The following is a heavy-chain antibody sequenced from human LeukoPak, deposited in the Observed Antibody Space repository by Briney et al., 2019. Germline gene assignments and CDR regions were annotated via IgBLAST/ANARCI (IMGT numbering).Heavy chain of an antibody. V-gene: IGHV4-59*08. CDR2: IYYSGST. CDR1: GGSISSYY. D-gene: IGHD5-24*01. J-gene: IGHJ4*02. Sequence: PSETLSLTCTVSGGSISSYYWSWIRQPPGKGLEWIGYIYYSGSTNYNPSLKSRVTISVDTSKNQFSLKLSSVTAADTAVYYCAGGSSRDGYNSCAGYWGQGTLVTVSS. CDR3: AGGSSRDGYNSCAGY.